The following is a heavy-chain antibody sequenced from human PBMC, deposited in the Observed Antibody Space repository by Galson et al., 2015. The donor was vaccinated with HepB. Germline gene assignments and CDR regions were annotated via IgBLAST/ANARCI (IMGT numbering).Heavy chain of an antibody. J-gene: IGHJ5*02. V-gene: IGHV3-30-3*01. Sequence: SLRLSCAASGFTFSSYAMHWVRQAPGKGLEWVAVISYDGSNKYYADSVKGRFTISRDNTKDTLYLQMNSLRADDTAVYYCTRDRPPFDPWGQGTLVTVSS. CDR2: ISYDGSNK. CDR1: GFTFSSYA. CDR3: TRDRPPFDP.